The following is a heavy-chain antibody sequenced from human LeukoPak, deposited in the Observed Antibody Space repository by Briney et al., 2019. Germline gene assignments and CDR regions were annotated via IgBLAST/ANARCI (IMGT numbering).Heavy chain of an antibody. CDR3: AREWDP. CDR2: ISYDGSNK. Sequence: GRSLRLSCAASGFTFSSYAMHWVRQAPGKGLEWVAVISYDGSNKHYADSVKGRFTISRDNSKNTLYLQMNSLRAEDTAVYYCAREWDPWGQGTLVTVSS. V-gene: IGHV3-30*04. J-gene: IGHJ5*02. CDR1: GFTFSSYA.